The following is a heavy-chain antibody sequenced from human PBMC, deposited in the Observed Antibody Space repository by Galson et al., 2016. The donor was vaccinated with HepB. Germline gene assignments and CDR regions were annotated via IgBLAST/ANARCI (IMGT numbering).Heavy chain of an antibody. J-gene: IGHJ4*02. CDR1: GFRFSTYA. CDR2: ISDNGSKT. D-gene: IGHD2-8*01. CDR3: ERINGVVGVQGYFDY. V-gene: IGHV3-23*01. Sequence: SLRLSCAASGFRFSTYAMTWVRQAPGKGLEWVSAISDNGSKTYSADSVTARFTISRDNSKDTLYLQMDSLRAEDTALYYCERINGVVGVQGYFDYWGQGTLVTVSS.